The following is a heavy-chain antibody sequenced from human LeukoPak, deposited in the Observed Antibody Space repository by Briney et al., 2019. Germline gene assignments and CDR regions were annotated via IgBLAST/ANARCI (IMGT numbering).Heavy chain of an antibody. J-gene: IGHJ4*02. CDR1: GFTFSSYA. V-gene: IGHV3-30-3*01. CDR2: ISYDGSNK. CDR3: ATHSSGWQNFDY. D-gene: IGHD6-19*01. Sequence: HPGGSLRLSCAASGFTFSSYAMSWVRQAPGKGLEWVAVISYDGSNKYYADSVKGRFTISRDNSKNTLYLQMNSLRAEDTAVYYCATHSSGWQNFDYWGQGTLVTVSS.